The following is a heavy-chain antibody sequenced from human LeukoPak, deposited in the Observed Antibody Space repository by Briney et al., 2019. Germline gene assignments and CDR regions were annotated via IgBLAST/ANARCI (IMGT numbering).Heavy chain of an antibody. J-gene: IGHJ6*02. CDR3: ARAAHTRNYYFGMDV. CDR2: ITWNSVST. CDR1: GFTFDDYA. D-gene: IGHD2-15*01. Sequence: PGGSLRLSCAASGFTFDDYAMHWVRQAPGKGLEWVSGITWNSVSTGYADSVKARFTISRDNAKNFLYLQMNSLRGEDTALYYCARAAHTRNYYFGMDVWGQGTTVTVSS. V-gene: IGHV3-9*01.